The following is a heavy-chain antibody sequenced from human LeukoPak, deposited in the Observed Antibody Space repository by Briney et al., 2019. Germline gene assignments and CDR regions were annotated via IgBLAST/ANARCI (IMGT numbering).Heavy chain of an antibody. CDR1: GFTFSSYA. Sequence: GGSLRLSCAASGFTFSSYAMSWVRQAPGKGLEWVSAISGSGGSTYYADSVKGRFTISRDNSKNTLYLQMNSLRAEDTAVYYCATRYSSSWYFDYWGQGTLVTVSS. CDR2: ISGSGGST. CDR3: ATRYSSSWYFDY. V-gene: IGHV3-23*01. J-gene: IGHJ4*02. D-gene: IGHD6-13*01.